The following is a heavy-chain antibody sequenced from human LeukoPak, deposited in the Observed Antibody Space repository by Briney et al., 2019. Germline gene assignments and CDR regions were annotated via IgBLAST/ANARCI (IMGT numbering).Heavy chain of an antibody. V-gene: IGHV3-33*01. Sequence: GGSLRLSCEASGFTSSSYSMHWGRQGLGRGLERVAVIWYDGSNKYYADSVKGRFTISRDNSKNTQYLQLNSLRAEDTAVYYCARDRDGSSHGADYWGQGTLVSVSS. CDR3: ARDRDGSSHGADY. CDR1: GFTSSSYS. CDR2: IWYDGSNK. J-gene: IGHJ4*02. D-gene: IGHD3-10*01.